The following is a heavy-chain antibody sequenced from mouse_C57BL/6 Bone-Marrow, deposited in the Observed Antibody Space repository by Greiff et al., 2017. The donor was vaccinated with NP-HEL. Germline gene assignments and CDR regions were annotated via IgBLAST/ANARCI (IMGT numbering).Heavy chain of an antibody. CDR2: INPNNGGT. CDR1: GYTFTDYY. D-gene: IGHD1-1*01. J-gene: IGHJ4*01. CDR3: ARKTTVVASSDAMDY. V-gene: IGHV1-26*01. Sequence: SGPELVKPGASVKISCKASGYTFTDYYMNWVKQSHGKSLEWIGDINPNNGGTSYNQKFKGKATLTVDKSSSTAYMELRSLTSEDSAVYYCARKTTVVASSDAMDYWGQGTSVTVSS.